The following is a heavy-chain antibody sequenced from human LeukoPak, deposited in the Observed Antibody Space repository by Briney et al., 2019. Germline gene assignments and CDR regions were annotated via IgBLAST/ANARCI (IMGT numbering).Heavy chain of an antibody. CDR2: IYYSGST. V-gene: IGHV4-59*08. CDR1: GGSFSGYY. Sequence: SETLSLTCAVYGGSFSGYYWGWIRQPPGKGLEWIGYIYYSGSTNYNPSLKSRVTISVDTSKNQFSLKLSSVTAADTAVYYCARHKAGYSSSWDYWGQGTLVTVSS. J-gene: IGHJ4*02. D-gene: IGHD6-13*01. CDR3: ARHKAGYSSSWDY.